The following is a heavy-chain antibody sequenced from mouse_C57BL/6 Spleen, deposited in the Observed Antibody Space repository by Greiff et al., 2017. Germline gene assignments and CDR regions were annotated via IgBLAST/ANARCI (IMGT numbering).Heavy chain of an antibody. Sequence: VQLKESGGGLVQPGESLKLSCESNEYSFPSHDMSWVRKTPEKRLELVAAINSDGGSTYYKDTMERRFTISRDTTKKTLYLKLSSLRSEDTALYYCAGQGSYGYWYFDVWGTGTTVTVSS. D-gene: IGHD1-1*02. CDR2: INSDGGST. CDR1: EYSFPSHD. J-gene: IGHJ1*03. CDR3: AGQGSYGYWYFDV. V-gene: IGHV5-2*01.